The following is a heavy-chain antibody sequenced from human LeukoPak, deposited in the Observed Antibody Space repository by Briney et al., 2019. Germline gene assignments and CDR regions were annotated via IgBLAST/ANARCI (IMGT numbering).Heavy chain of an antibody. J-gene: IGHJ5*02. V-gene: IGHV1-24*01. CDR1: GYTLTELS. CDR3: AAEHEKVDYRSTWFDP. CDR2: FDPEDGET. Sequence: GASVKVSCKVSGYTLTELSMHWVRQAPGKGLEWMGGFDPEDGETIYAQKFQGRVTMTEDTSTGTAYMELSSLRSEDTAVYYCAAEHEKVDYRSTWFDPWGQGTLVTVSS. D-gene: IGHD4/OR15-4a*01.